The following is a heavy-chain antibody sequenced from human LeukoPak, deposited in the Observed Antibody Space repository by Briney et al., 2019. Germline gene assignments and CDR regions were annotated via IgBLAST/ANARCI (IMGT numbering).Heavy chain of an antibody. D-gene: IGHD2-15*01. CDR3: ARDLEYHTSGGFDY. CDR1: GFTVSSNY. J-gene: IGHJ4*02. CDR2: IYSGGST. V-gene: IGHV3-66*02. Sequence: GGSLRLSCAASGFTVSSNYMSWVRQAPGKGLEWVSIIYSGGSTYYADSVKGRFTISRDNSKNTLYLQMNSLRAKDTALYYCARDLEYHTSGGFDYWGQGTLVTVSS.